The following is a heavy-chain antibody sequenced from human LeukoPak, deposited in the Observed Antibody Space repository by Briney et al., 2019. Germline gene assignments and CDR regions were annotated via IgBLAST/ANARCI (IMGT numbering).Heavy chain of an antibody. CDR2: INPESGVT. J-gene: IGHJ4*02. CDR1: GYTFTDYY. Sequence: GASMKVSCNTSGYTFTDYYIHWVRQAPGQGLEWMGWINPESGVTNYAQKFQGRVTLTSDTSVSTAYMDLSSLASGDTAVYYCARALGNYYDSTVYQAYWGQGQLVTVSS. CDR3: ARALGNYYDSTVYQAY. V-gene: IGHV1-2*02. D-gene: IGHD3-22*01.